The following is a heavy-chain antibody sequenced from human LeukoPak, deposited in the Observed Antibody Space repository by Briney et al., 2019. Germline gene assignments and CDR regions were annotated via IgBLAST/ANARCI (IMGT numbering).Heavy chain of an antibody. CDR3: AKPYDSSGSAIDY. CDR1: GYSISSSSYY. J-gene: IGHJ4*02. V-gene: IGHV4-39*01. CDR2: IYYSGST. D-gene: IGHD3-22*01. Sequence: SETLSLTCTVSGYSISSSSYYWGWIRQPPGKGLEWIGSIYYSGSTYYNPSLKSRVTISVDTSKNQFSLKLSSVTAADTAVYYCAKPYDSSGSAIDYWGQGTLVTVSS.